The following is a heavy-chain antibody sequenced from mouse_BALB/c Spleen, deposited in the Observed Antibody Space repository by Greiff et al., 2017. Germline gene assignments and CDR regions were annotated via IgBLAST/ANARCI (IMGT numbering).Heavy chain of an antibody. CDR3: TRGYLSWFAY. V-gene: IGHV5-6-4*01. Sequence: EVKLLESGGGLVKPGGSLKLSCAASGFTFSSYTMSWVRQTPEKRLEWVATISSGGSYTYYPDSVKGRFTISRDNAKNTLYLQMSSLKSEDTAMYYCTRGYLSWFAYWGQGTLVTVSA. CDR1: GFTFSSYT. J-gene: IGHJ3*01. CDR2: ISSGGSYT.